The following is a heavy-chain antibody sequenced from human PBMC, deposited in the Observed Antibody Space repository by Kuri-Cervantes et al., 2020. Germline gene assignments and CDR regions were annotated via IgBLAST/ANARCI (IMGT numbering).Heavy chain of an antibody. CDR1: GGSISSYY. D-gene: IGHD3-22*01. CDR3: ARDLGSGLDY. CDR2: IYHSGST. Sequence: SETLSLTCTVSGGSISSYYWSWIRQPPGKGLEWIGYIYHSGSTYYNPSLKSRVTISVDRSKIQFSLKLSSVTAADTAVYYCARDLGSGLDYWGQGTLVTVSS. V-gene: IGHV4-59*12. J-gene: IGHJ4*02.